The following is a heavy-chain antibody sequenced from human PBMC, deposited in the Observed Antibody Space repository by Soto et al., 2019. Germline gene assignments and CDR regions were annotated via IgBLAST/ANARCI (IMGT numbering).Heavy chain of an antibody. Sequence: PSETLSLTCIVSGGSISGSSYYWGWIRQPPGKGLDWIGSIHYSGSTYYNPSLKSRVIMSVDTSRNQFSLKLTSVTAADTAVYYCAKQGGYYIRENWIDPWGPGTQVTVSS. V-gene: IGHV4-39*01. J-gene: IGHJ5*02. D-gene: IGHD3-22*01. CDR1: GGSISGSSYY. CDR2: IHYSGST. CDR3: AKQGGYYIRENWIDP.